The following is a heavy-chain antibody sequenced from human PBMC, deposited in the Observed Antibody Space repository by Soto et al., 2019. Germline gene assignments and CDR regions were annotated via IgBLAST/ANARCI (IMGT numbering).Heavy chain of an antibody. V-gene: IGHV4-30-4*01. CDR1: GGSISSGDYY. J-gene: IGHJ5*02. CDR2: IYYSGST. CDR3: ARGGSSGWFGAGTPPYNWFDP. Sequence: SETLSLTCTVSGGSISSGDYYWSWIRQPPGKGLEWIGYIYYSGSTYYNPSLKSRVTISVDTSKNQFSLQLNSVTPEDTAVYYCARGGSSGWFGAGTPPYNWFDPWGQGTLVTVS. D-gene: IGHD6-19*01.